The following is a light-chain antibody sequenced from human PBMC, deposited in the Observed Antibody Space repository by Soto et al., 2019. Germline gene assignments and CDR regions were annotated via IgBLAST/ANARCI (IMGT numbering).Light chain of an antibody. CDR1: QSITTY. CDR2: ATS. CDR3: QQSYSTPRT. V-gene: IGKV1-39*01. Sequence: DIQMTQSPSSLSASVGDRVTITCRASQSITTYLNWYQQKPGKAPKLLIYATSSLQSGVPSRFSGSGSGPDFTLTISSXQPEDFATYYCQQSYSTPRTFGGGTKVDIK. J-gene: IGKJ4*01.